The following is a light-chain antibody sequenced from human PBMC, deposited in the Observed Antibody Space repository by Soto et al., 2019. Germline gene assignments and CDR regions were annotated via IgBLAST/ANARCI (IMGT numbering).Light chain of an antibody. CDR2: GAS. CDR3: QESYSVLWGT. CDR1: QSINTY. V-gene: IGKV1-39*01. Sequence: DIQMPQSPSSLSASVGERVTITCQTSQSINTYLNWYQQKPGKAPKLLIYGASSLQSGVPLRFSGSGSGTDFTLTIRSLEPEDLATYYCQESYSVLWGTGGQGNKVDIK. J-gene: IGKJ1*01.